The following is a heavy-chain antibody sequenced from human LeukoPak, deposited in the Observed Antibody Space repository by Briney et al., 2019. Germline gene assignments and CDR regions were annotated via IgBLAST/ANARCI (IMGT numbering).Heavy chain of an antibody. CDR2: ISGSGGST. V-gene: IGHV3-23*01. J-gene: IGHJ5*02. CDR3: AKDPTDSSGYISWFDP. D-gene: IGHD3-22*01. CDR1: GFTFSSYA. Sequence: GGSLRVSCAASGFTFSSYAMSWVRQAPGKGLEWVSAISGSGGSTYYADSVKGRFTISRDNSKNTLYLQMNSLRAEDTAVYYCAKDPTDSSGYISWFDPWGQGTLVTVSS.